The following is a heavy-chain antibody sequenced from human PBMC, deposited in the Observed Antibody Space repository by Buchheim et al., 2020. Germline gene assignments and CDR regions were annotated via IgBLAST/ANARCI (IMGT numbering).Heavy chain of an antibody. CDR1: GGSISSSSYY. J-gene: IGHJ4*02. V-gene: IGHV4-39*01. CDR3: ARTGYDSSGYYPVPEYYFDY. CDR2: IYYSGST. Sequence: QLQLQESGPGLVKPSETLSLTCTVSGGSISSSSYYWGWIRQPPGKGLEWIGSIYYSGSTYYNPSLKSRVTISVDTSKNQFSLKLSSVTAADTAVYYCARTGYDSSGYYPVPEYYFDYWGQGTL. D-gene: IGHD3-22*01.